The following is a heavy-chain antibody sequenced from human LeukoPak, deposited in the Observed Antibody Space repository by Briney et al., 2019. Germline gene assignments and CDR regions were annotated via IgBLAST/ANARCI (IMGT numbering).Heavy chain of an antibody. V-gene: IGHV3-66*01. CDR3: ARDPLSYHYDSSGS. CDR2: IYSGGST. D-gene: IGHD3-22*01. J-gene: IGHJ5*02. Sequence: GGSLRLSCAASGFTVSSNYMSWVRQAPGKGLEWVSVIYSGGSTYYADSVKGRFTISRDNSKNTLYLQMNSLRAEDTAVYYCARDPLSYHYDSSGSWGQGTLVTVSS. CDR1: GFTVSSNY.